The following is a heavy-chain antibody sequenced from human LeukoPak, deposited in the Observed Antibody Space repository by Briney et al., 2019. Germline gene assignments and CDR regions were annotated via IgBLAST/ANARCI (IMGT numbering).Heavy chain of an antibody. CDR1: GYTFTSYD. Sequence: GASVKVSCKASGYTFTSYDINWVRQATGQGLEWMGWMNPNSGNTGYAQKFQGRVTITRNTSISTAYMELSSLRSEDTAVYYCARRGRDYYDSSGYLDYWGQGTLVTVSS. D-gene: IGHD3-22*01. V-gene: IGHV1-8*03. J-gene: IGHJ4*02. CDR3: ARRGRDYYDSSGYLDY. CDR2: MNPNSGNT.